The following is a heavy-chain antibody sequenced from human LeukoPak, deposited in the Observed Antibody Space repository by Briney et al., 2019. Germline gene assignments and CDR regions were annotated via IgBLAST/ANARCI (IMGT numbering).Heavy chain of an antibody. CDR3: AREAMYSYGNNFDY. CDR1: GGSVSSGSYY. CDR2: IYYSGST. V-gene: IGHV4-61*01. D-gene: IGHD5-18*01. J-gene: IGHJ4*02. Sequence: ASETLSLTCTVSGGSVSSGSYYWSWIRQPPGKGLEWIGYIYYSGSTNYNPSLKSRVTISVDTSKNQFSLKLSSVTAADTAVYHCAREAMYSYGNNFDYWGQGTLVTVSS.